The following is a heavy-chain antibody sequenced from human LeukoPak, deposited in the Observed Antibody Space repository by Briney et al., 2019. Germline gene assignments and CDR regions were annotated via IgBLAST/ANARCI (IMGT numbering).Heavy chain of an antibody. CDR1: GYSFTSYW. Sequence: GESLKISCKGSGYSFTSYWIGWVRQMPGKGLEWMGIIYPGDSDTRYSPSFQGQVTISADKSISTAYLQWSSLKASDTAMYYCARHSRTDIAATVMYDYWGQGTLVTVSS. D-gene: IGHD5-12*01. CDR2: IYPGDSDT. J-gene: IGHJ4*02. CDR3: ARHSRTDIAATVMYDY. V-gene: IGHV5-51*01.